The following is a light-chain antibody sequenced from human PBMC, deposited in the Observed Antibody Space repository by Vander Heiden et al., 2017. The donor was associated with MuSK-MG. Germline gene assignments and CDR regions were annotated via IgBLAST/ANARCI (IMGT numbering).Light chain of an antibody. V-gene: IGKV3-15*01. CDR2: GAS. Sequence: EIVMTQSPATLSVSPGERATLSCRASQSVSSNLAWYQQKPGQAPRLLIYGASTRATGTPARFSGSAYGTEFTLTSSRLQSEDFAVYYCQQDNNWPPWTFGQGTKVEIK. CDR1: QSVSSN. CDR3: QQDNNWPPWT. J-gene: IGKJ1*01.